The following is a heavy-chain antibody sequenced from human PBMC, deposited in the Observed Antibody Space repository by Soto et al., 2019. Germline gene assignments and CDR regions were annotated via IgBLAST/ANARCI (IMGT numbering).Heavy chain of an antibody. CDR2: TYYRSKWYN. V-gene: IGHV6-1*01. J-gene: IGHJ3*02. Sequence: SQTLSLTCAISGDSVSSNSAAWNWIRQSPSRGLEWLGRTYYRSKWYNDYAVSVKSRITINPDTSKNQFSLQLNSVTPEDTAVVYCERGVGVIWPQKVIFFNIGAQGKMVTV. CDR1: GDSVSSNSAA. CDR3: ERGVGVIWPQKVIFFNI. D-gene: IGHD2-15*01.